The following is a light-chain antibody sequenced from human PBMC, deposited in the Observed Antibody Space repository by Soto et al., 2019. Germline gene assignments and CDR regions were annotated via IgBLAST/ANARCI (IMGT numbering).Light chain of an antibody. CDR3: QHYNAYSRT. CDR1: QSIDTS. J-gene: IGKJ1*01. CDR2: KAS. V-gene: IGKV1-5*03. Sequence: DIQMTQSPSTLSASIGDRVTITCRASQSIDTSLAWYQHKPGKAPKLLIYKASSLQSGVPSRFSGSGSGTEFTLTISSLQPDDFATYSCQHYNAYSRTFGQGTKVEVK.